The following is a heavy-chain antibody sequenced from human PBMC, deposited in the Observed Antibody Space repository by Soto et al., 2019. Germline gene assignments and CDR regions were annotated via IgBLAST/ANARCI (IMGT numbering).Heavy chain of an antibody. CDR2: IYYSGST. J-gene: IGHJ5*02. CDR1: GGSISSYY. D-gene: IGHD3-9*01. CDR3: ARVGHYDILTGYYNVFWFDP. V-gene: IGHV4-59*01. Sequence: SETLSLTCTVSGGSISSYYWSWIRQPPGKGLEWIGYIYYSGSTNYNPSLKSRVTISVDTSKNQFSLKLSSVTAADTAVYYCARVGHYDILTGYYNVFWFDPWGQGTLVTVPS.